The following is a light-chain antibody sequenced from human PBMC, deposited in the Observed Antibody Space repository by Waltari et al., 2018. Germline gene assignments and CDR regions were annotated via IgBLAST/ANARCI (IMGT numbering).Light chain of an antibody. Sequence: QSALTQPPSVSGSPGQSVTISCTGTSSDVGSSNHVPWYQQPPGTAPKLIIYEVNNRPSGVPDRFSGSKSGNTASLIISGLQAEDEADYYCCSYTSSNTYVFGTGTKVTVV. V-gene: IGLV2-18*02. CDR3: CSYTSSNTYV. CDR1: SSDVGSSNH. CDR2: EVN. J-gene: IGLJ1*01.